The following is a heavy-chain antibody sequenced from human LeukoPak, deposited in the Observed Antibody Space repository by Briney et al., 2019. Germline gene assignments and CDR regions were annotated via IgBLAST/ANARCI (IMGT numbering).Heavy chain of an antibody. J-gene: IGHJ4*02. D-gene: IGHD6-19*01. V-gene: IGHV1-2*04. CDR3: ARGGYSSGWSVFDY. CDR2: INPNSGGT. Sequence: ASVKVSCKASGYTFTDYYMHWVRQAPGQGLEWMGWINPNSGGTNYAQKFQGWVTMTRDTSISTAYMELSRLRSDDTAVYYCARGGYSSGWSVFDYWGQGTLVTVSS. CDR1: GYTFTDYY.